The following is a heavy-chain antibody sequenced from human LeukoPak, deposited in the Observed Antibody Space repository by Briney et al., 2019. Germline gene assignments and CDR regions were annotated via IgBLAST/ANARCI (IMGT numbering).Heavy chain of an antibody. Sequence: SGTLSLTSAVSGGSLSSSNWWSWVRQPPGKGLEWIGEISLSGSTNYNPSLKSGITITIDKSKNLFSRELNSVTAANTAVDYCATSTYSDYWGQGTLVTVSS. CDR2: ISLSGST. CDR3: ATSTYSDY. V-gene: IGHV4-4*02. J-gene: IGHJ4*02. CDR1: GGSLSSSNW. D-gene: IGHD5/OR15-5a*01.